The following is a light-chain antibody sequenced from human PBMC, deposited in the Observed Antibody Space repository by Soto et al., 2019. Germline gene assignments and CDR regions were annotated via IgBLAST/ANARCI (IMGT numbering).Light chain of an antibody. V-gene: IGKV1-9*01. CDR2: AAS. J-gene: IGKJ4*01. Sequence: QLTQSPSSLSASVGDRVTITCRASQGISSYLAWYQQKPGKVPKLLSSAASTLESGIPFRFSGGGFGTDITLTISSLQPEDFATYYGQQLYRYPLSFGGGTKVEIK. CDR1: QGISSY. CDR3: QQLYRYPLS.